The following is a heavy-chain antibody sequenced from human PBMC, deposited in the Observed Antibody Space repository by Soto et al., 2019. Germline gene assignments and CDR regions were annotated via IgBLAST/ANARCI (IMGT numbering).Heavy chain of an antibody. D-gene: IGHD3-22*01. V-gene: IGHV4-34*01. CDR1: GGSFSGYY. Sequence: SETLSLTCAVYGGSFSGYYWSWIRQPPGKGLEWIGEINHSGSTNYNPSLKSRVTISVDTSKNQFSLKLSSVTAADTAVYYCAGHYYDSSGYYSRPYYFDYWGQGTLLTVSS. CDR3: AGHYYDSSGYYSRPYYFDY. J-gene: IGHJ4*02. CDR2: INHSGST.